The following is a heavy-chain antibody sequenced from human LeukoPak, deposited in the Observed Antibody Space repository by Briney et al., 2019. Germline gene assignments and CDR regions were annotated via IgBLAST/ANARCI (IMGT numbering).Heavy chain of an antibody. V-gene: IGHV1-18*01. Sequence: ASVKVSCKASGYTFTSYGISWVRQAPGQGLEWMGWISAYNGNTNYAQKLQGRVTMTTDTSTSTAYMELRSLRSDDTAVYYCARVPCSGGSRYSHPNYWGQGTLVTVSS. CDR1: GYTFTSYG. J-gene: IGHJ4*02. D-gene: IGHD2-15*01. CDR2: ISAYNGNT. CDR3: ARVPCSGGSRYSHPNY.